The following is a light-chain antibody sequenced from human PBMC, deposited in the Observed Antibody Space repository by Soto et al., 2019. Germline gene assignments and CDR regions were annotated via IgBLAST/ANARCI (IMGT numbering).Light chain of an antibody. CDR1: QSISSW. Sequence: QMSQSPSPLSASVGDKSTITFRASQSISSWLAWYQQKPGKAPKLLIYKASSLESGVPSRFSGSGSGTEFTLTISSLQPDDFATYYCQQYNSYPITFGQGTRLEIK. J-gene: IGKJ5*01. CDR3: QQYNSYPIT. V-gene: IGKV1-5*03. CDR2: KAS.